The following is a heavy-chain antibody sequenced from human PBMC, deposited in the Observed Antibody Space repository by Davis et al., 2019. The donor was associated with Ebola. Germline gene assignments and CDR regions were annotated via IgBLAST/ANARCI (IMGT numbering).Heavy chain of an antibody. CDR1: GFTFSSYS. CDR3: VRGASTVKTAKGWFDP. V-gene: IGHV3-48*01. Sequence: PGGSLRLSCAASGFTFSSYSMNWVRQAPGKGLEWVSYISSSSSTIYYADSVKGRFTISRDNAKNSLYLQMNSLRAEDTAVYYCVRGASTVKTAKGWFDPWGQGALVTVSS. J-gene: IGHJ5*02. CDR2: ISSSSSTI. D-gene: IGHD4-17*01.